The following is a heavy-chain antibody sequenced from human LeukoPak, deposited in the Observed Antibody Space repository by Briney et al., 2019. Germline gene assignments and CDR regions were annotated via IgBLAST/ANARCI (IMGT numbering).Heavy chain of an antibody. CDR3: ARREFYSNYFEY. D-gene: IGHD4-11*01. CDR2: INHTGDT. Sequence: SETLSLTCAVYGGSLSGYYWSWFRQAPGKGLEWIGEINHTGDTKNIPSLASRVAILVDTSKNQFSLRLNSVTAADTAKYFCARREFYSNYFEYWGQGILVTVSS. V-gene: IGHV4-34*01. J-gene: IGHJ4*02. CDR1: GGSLSGYY.